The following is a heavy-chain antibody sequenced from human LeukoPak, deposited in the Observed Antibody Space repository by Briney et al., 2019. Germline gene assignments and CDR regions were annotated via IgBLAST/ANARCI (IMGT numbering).Heavy chain of an antibody. CDR2: IYHSGNT. V-gene: IGHV4-4*02. CDR3: ARGASPGVTTYY. J-gene: IGHJ4*02. Sequence: PSETLSLTYAVSGGSFNNGNWWSWVRQPPGKGLEWIGEIYHSGNTNYNPSLKSRVTISVDKSKNQFSLQLSSVTAADTAVYYCARGASPGVTTYYWGQGTLVTVSS. CDR1: GGSFNNGNW. D-gene: IGHD4-17*01.